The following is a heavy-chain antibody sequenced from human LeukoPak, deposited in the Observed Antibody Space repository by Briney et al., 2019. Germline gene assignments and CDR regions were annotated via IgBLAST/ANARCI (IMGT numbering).Heavy chain of an antibody. J-gene: IGHJ3*01. D-gene: IGHD1-26*01. CDR2: IWHDGNNK. V-gene: IGHV3-33*06. CDR3: AKPLAGGSIDG. Sequence: GGSLRLSCAASGFTFSNYGMHWVRQAPGKGLEWVAIIWHDGNNKYYADFGEGRFTISRDNSKNAVYLQMNSLRVEDTAVYYCAKPLAGGSIDGWGQGRKVTVSS. CDR1: GFTFSNYG.